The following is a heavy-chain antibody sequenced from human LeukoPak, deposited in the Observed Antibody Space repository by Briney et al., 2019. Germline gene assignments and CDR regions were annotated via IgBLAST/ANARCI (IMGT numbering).Heavy chain of an antibody. CDR2: INSEGSTT. V-gene: IGHV3-74*03. Sequence: PGGSLRLSCAASGFTFSGFWMHWVRQAPGKGLVWVSRINSEGSTTTYADSVEGRFTISRDNAKNRLYLEMNSPRAEDTAVYYCARVKSYWGDFDYWGQGTLVTVSS. CDR1: GFTFSGFW. J-gene: IGHJ4*02. D-gene: IGHD3-10*01. CDR3: ARVKSYWGDFDY.